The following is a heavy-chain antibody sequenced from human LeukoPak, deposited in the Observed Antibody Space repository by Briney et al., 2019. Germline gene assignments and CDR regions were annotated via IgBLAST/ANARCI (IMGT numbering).Heavy chain of an antibody. CDR1: GGSIRSYY. CDR3: ARAFSSGWYPYSIGGLWFDY. D-gene: IGHD6-19*01. V-gene: IGHV4-59*01. CDR2: IYYTGST. Sequence: SETLSLTCTVSGGSIRSYYWSWIRQPPGKGLEWIGYIYYTGSTNYNPSLKSRVTISVDTSKNQFSLKLSSVTAADTAVYYCARAFSSGWYPYSIGGLWFDYWGQGTLVTVSS. J-gene: IGHJ4*02.